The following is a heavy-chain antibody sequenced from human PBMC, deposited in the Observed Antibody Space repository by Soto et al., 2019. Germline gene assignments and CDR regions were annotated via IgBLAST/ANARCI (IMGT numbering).Heavy chain of an antibody. CDR1: GFSLSNARMG. J-gene: IGHJ5*02. CDR3: ARIRDLSSVWFAP. CDR2: IFSNDEK. V-gene: IGHV2-26*01. D-gene: IGHD3-16*02. Sequence: QVTLKESGPVLVKPTETLTLTCTVSGFSLSNARMGVSWIRQPPGTALEWLAHIFSNDEKSYSTSLKSSLTIPTDTSKSQVGLTMTNMDPVDTATYYCARIRDLSSVWFAPWGQGTLVTVSS.